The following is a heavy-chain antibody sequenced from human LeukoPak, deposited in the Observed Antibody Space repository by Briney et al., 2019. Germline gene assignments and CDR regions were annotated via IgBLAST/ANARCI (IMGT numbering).Heavy chain of an antibody. J-gene: IGHJ6*03. CDR1: GYTFTSYD. V-gene: IGHV1-8*01. CDR2: MNPNIGNT. D-gene: IGHD5-18*01. Sequence: ASVKVSCKASGYTFTSYDINWVRQATGQGLEWRGWMNPNIGNTGYAQKFQGRVTMTRNTSISTAYMELSSLRSEDTAMYYCARGVDTAMVRWYYYYYYMDVWGKGTTVTVSS. CDR3: ARGVDTAMVRWYYYYYYMDV.